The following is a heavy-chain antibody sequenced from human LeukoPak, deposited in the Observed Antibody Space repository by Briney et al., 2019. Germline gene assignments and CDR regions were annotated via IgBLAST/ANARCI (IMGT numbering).Heavy chain of an antibody. CDR3: ASHLLSSWFIGY. V-gene: IGHV3-30*03. CDR1: GFTFSSYG. J-gene: IGHJ4*02. CDR2: ISYDGSNK. D-gene: IGHD6-13*01. Sequence: GGSLRLSCAASGFTFSSYGMHWVRQAPGKGLEWVAVISYDGSNKYYADSVKGRFTISRDNSKNTLYLQMNSLRAEDTAVYYCASHLLSSWFIGYWGQGTLVTVSS.